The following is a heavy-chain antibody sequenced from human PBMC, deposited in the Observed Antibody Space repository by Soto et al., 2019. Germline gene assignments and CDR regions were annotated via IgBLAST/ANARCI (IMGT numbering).Heavy chain of an antibody. Sequence: EVQLVESGGGLVQPGESLRLSCAASGCTFDYCWMHWVRQVPGKGLVWVSRIHSDGTSKTYADSVKGRFTISRDNAKNTLDLQMNSLRADDTAVYYCARGDRGGFDLWGQGTVVTVSS. CDR1: GCTFDYCW. CDR3: ARGDRGGFDL. D-gene: IGHD3-16*01. V-gene: IGHV3-74*01. J-gene: IGHJ3*01. CDR2: IHSDGTSK.